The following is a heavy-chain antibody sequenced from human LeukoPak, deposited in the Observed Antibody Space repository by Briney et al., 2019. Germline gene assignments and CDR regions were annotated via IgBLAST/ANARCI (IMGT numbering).Heavy chain of an antibody. Sequence: ASVKVSCKASGYTFTSYYMHWVRQAPGQGLEWMGIINPSGGSTSYAQKFQGRVTMTRDTSTSTVYMELSSLRSEDTAVYYCARDRVGGRAAAVGEFDYWGQGTLVTVSS. CDR2: INPSGGST. CDR3: ARDRVGGRAAAVGEFDY. J-gene: IGHJ4*02. V-gene: IGHV1-46*01. D-gene: IGHD3-16*01. CDR1: GYTFTSYY.